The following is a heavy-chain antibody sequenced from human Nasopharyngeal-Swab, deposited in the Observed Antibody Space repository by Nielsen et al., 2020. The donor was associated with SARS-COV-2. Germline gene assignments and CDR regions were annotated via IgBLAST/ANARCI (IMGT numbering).Heavy chain of an antibody. J-gene: IGHJ3*02. CDR3: VSSLVITTGRAFDI. V-gene: IGHV1-2*06. CDR1: GYTFTGYY. Sequence: ASVKVSCKASGYTFTGYYMHWVRQAPGQGLEWMERINPNSGGTNYAQKFQGRVTMTRDTSISTAYMELSRLRSDDTAVYYCVSSLVITTGRAFDIWGQGTMVTVSS. D-gene: IGHD3-22*01. CDR2: INPNSGGT.